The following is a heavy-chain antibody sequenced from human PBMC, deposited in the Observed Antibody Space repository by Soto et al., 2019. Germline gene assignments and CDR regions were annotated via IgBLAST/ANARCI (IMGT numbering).Heavy chain of an antibody. CDR1: GGTFSSYA. CDR2: IIPIFGTA. Sequence: ASVKVSCKASGGTFSSYAISWVRQAPGQGLEWMGGIIPIFGTANYAQKFQGRVTITADESTSTAYMELSSLRSEDTAVYYCARVMSGLLPFDYWGQGTLVTAPQ. J-gene: IGHJ4*02. CDR3: ARVMSGLLPFDY. V-gene: IGHV1-69*13. D-gene: IGHD2-21*01.